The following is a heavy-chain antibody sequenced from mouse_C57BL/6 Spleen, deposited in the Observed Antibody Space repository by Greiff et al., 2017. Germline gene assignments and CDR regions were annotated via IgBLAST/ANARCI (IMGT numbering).Heavy chain of an antibody. D-gene: IGHD2-5*01. J-gene: IGHJ4*01. V-gene: IGHV1-72*01. Sequence: QVQLQQPGAELVQPAASVPLSCKASGYTFTSYCMHWVKQRPGRGLEWIGRIDPNSGGTKYNEKFKSKAILTVDNPSSTAYMQLSSLTSEDSAVYYCERAYSNYGAMDYWGQGTSVTVSS. CDR2: IDPNSGGT. CDR3: ERAYSNYGAMDY. CDR1: GYTFTSYC.